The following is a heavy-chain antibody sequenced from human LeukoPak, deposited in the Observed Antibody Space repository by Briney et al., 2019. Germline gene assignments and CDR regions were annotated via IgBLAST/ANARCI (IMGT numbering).Heavy chain of an antibody. CDR1: GFTFSSYS. CDR2: ISSSSSYI. J-gene: IGHJ5*02. CDR3: ASVLLWFGELFGFDP. Sequence: PGGSLRLSCAPSGFTFSSYSMNWVRQAPGKGLEWVSSISSSSSYIYYADSVKGRFTISRDNAKNSLYLQMNSLRAEDTAVYYCASVLLWFGELFGFDPWGQGTLVTVSS. V-gene: IGHV3-21*01. D-gene: IGHD3-10*01.